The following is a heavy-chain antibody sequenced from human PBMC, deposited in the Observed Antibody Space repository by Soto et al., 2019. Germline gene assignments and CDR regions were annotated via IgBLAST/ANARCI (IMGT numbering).Heavy chain of an antibody. D-gene: IGHD4-17*01. CDR1: GFTFSNAW. V-gene: IGHV3-15*07. J-gene: IGHJ6*02. CDR3: TTVSGEINYYYYSGMDV. Sequence: EVQLVESGGGLVKPGGSLRLSCAASGFTFSNAWMNWVRQAPGKGLEWVGRIKRKTDGGTTDYAAPVKGRFTISRDDSKTTLYLQMNSLKTEDTAVYFCTTVSGEINYYYYSGMDVWGQGTMVTVS. CDR2: IKRKTDGGTT.